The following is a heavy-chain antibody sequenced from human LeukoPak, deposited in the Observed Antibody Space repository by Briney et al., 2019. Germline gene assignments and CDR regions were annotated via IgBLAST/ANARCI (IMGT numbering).Heavy chain of an antibody. Sequence: GRSLRLSCAAAGFTFSIYGMHWVRQAPGKGLEWVAVIWYDGSNKYYADSVKGRFTISRDNSKNTLYLKMNSLRAEDTAVYYCARLEWFGDMGFYYYAMDVWGKGTTVTVSS. CDR3: ARLEWFGDMGFYYYAMDV. CDR2: IWYDGSNK. J-gene: IGHJ6*04. D-gene: IGHD3-3*01. CDR1: GFTFSIYG. V-gene: IGHV3-33*01.